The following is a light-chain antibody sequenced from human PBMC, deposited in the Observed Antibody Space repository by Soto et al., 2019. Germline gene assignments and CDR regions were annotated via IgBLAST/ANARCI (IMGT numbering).Light chain of an antibody. CDR2: GAS. CDR1: HIVSSSY. CDR3: QKYGSSPPIT. Sequence: EIVLTQSPGTLSLSQGERATLSCRASHIVSSSYLAWYQQKPGQAPRLLIYGASSRATGIPDRFSGSGSGKELTLSISRLEPEDFAVYWGQKYGSSPPITFGQGTRLELK. V-gene: IGKV3-20*01. J-gene: IGKJ5*01.